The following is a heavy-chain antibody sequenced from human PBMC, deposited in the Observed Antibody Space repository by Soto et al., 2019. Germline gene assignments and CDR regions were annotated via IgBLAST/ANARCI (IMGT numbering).Heavy chain of an antibody. CDR1: GFTFTNYA. J-gene: IGHJ4*02. CDR2: VIGTGIDT. Sequence: EVQLLESGGGLVQPGGSLRLSCAASGFTFTNYAMNWVRHSPGKGLEWVASVIGTGIDTYHAASVKGRFTISRDNSRNTMYVEMNRLRAEDTAMYHCAKATRGQCIGAHCHAFDFWGQGILVTVS. V-gene: IGHV3-23*01. CDR3: AKATRGQCIGAHCHAFDF. D-gene: IGHD2-15*01.